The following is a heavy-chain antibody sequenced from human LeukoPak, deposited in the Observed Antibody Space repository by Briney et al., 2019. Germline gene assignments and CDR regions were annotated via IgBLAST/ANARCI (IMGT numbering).Heavy chain of an antibody. CDR2: ISWNSGSI. CDR3: AKDLNYYDSSGFDY. Sequence: GGSLRLSSAASGITFDDYAMHWVRQAPGKGLEWVSGISWNSGSIGYADSVKGRFTISRDNAKNSLYLQMNSLRAEDTALYYCAKDLNYYDSSGFDYWGQGTLVTVSS. J-gene: IGHJ4*02. CDR1: GITFDDYA. V-gene: IGHV3-9*01. D-gene: IGHD3-22*01.